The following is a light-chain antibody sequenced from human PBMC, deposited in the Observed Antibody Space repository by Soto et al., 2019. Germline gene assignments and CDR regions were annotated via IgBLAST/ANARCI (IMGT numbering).Light chain of an antibody. CDR1: QSLLHSNGYNY. CDR3: MQALQTQWT. CDR2: LGS. Sequence: DIVMTQSPLSLPVTPGEPASISCRSSQSLLHSNGYNYLDWYLQKPGQSPQLLIYLGSNRASGVPDRFSGSGLGTDFTLKISRVEAEDVGVYYCMQALQTQWTFGQGTKVDIK. J-gene: IGKJ1*01. V-gene: IGKV2-28*01.